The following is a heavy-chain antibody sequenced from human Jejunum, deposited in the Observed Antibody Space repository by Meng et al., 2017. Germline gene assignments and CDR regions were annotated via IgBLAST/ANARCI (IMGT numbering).Heavy chain of an antibody. V-gene: IGHV3-7*01. D-gene: IGHD3-16*01. CDR2: IKLDGSEK. Sequence: GESLKISCAASGSTFSLYWISWIRQAPGKGLEWVANIKLDGSEKYYVDSVKGRFTISRDNAKNSLYLQMNSLRAEDTAVYYCVREKWGGHFAFDIWGQGTMVTVSS. CDR1: GSTFSLYW. CDR3: VREKWGGHFAFDI. J-gene: IGHJ3*02.